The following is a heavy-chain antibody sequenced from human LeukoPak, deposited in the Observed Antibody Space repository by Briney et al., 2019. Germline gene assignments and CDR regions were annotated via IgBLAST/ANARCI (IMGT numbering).Heavy chain of an antibody. CDR2: INPNSGGT. CDR1: GYTFTGYY. V-gene: IGHV1-2*04. D-gene: IGHD1-26*01. CDR3: ARAVSGSLYGDFDF. Sequence: ASVKVSCKASGYTFTGYYMHWVRQAPGQGLEWMGWINPNSGGTNYAQKFQGWVTMTRDTSISTAYMELSRPRSDDTAVYYCARAVSGSLYGDFDFWGQGTLVTVSS. J-gene: IGHJ4*02.